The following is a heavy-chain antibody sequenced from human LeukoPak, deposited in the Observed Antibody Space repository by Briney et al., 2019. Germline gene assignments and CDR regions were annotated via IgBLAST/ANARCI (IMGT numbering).Heavy chain of an antibody. CDR1: GDSIINNNYH. CDR3: TRDPRYHFNYFYHYMDV. Sequence: SETLSLTRTVSGDSIINNNYHWGWIRQPPGKGLEWIGSIYYTGSTNYNPSLKSRVTISVDTSKNQFSLKLDSVTAADTAVYYCTRDPRYHFNYFYHYMDVWGKGTTVTVS. J-gene: IGHJ6*03. D-gene: IGHD1-20*01. V-gene: IGHV4-39*07. CDR2: IYYTGST.